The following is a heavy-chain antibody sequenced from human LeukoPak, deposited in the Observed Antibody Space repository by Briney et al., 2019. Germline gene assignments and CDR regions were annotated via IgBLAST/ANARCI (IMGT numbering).Heavy chain of an antibody. CDR2: IYYSGST. D-gene: IGHD3-3*01. V-gene: IGHV4-59*12. Sequence: SETLSLTCTVSGGSISSYYWSWIRQPPGKGLEWIGYIYYSGSTNYNPSLKSRVTISVDTSKNQFSLKLSSVTAADTAVYYCARGRDFWSGYYTGYYYYYMDVWGKGTTVTVSS. J-gene: IGHJ6*03. CDR1: GGSISSYY. CDR3: ARGRDFWSGYYTGYYYYYMDV.